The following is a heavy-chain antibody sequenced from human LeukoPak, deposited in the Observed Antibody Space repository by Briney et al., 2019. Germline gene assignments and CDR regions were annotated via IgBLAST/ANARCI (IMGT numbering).Heavy chain of an antibody. J-gene: IGHJ6*02. CDR2: ISYDGSNK. Sequence: PGRSLRLSCAASGFTFSSYAMHWVRQAPGKGLEWVAVISYDGSNKYYADSVKGRFTISRDNAKNSLYLQMNSLRAEDTAVYYCARGYYDSSGYYLPYGMDVWGQGTTVTVS. V-gene: IGHV3-30*04. CDR3: ARGYYDSSGYYLPYGMDV. CDR1: GFTFSSYA. D-gene: IGHD3-22*01.